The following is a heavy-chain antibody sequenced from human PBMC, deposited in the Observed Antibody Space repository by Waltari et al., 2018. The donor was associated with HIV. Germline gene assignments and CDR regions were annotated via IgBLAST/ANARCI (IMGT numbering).Heavy chain of an antibody. CDR2: INDGGST. CDR3: ATYIILATGTHFDS. Sequence: QVQLQQWGAGLLKPSETLSLTCAVYGPSFSNNHWTWTRQTPGKGLEWIGEINDGGSTNYNPSLGRRFTMSVDRSKNQFSLKLKSVTAADTAVYYCATYIILATGTHFDSWGQGTQVIVST. CDR1: GPSFSNNH. J-gene: IGHJ4*02. D-gene: IGHD3-16*01. V-gene: IGHV4-34*02.